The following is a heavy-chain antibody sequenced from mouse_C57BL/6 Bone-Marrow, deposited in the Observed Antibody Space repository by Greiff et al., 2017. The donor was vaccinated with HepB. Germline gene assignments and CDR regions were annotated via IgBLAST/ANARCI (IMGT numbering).Heavy chain of an antibody. CDR3: ASLYYYDREYFDV. CDR1: GYTFTSYW. CDR2: IHPSDSDT. V-gene: IGHV1-74*01. D-gene: IGHD1-1*01. Sequence: QVQLQQPGAELVKPGASVKVSCKASGYTFTSYWMHWVKQRPGQGLEWIGRIHPSDSDTNYNQKFKGKATLTVDKCSSTAYMQLSSLTSEDSAVYYCASLYYYDREYFDVWGTGTTVTVSS. J-gene: IGHJ1*03.